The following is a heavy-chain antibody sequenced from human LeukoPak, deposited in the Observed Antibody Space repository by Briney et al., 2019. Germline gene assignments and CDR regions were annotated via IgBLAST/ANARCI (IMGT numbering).Heavy chain of an antibody. CDR2: IKQDGSEK. CDR1: GFTFSSYW. Sequence: GGSLRLSCAASGFTFSSYWMSWVRQAPGKGLEWVANIKQDGSEKYYVDSVKGRFTISRDNAKNSLYLRMNSLRAEDTAVYYCARVSSSWLYYMDVWGKGTTVTVSS. CDR3: ARVSSSWLYYMDV. V-gene: IGHV3-7*01. D-gene: IGHD6-13*01. J-gene: IGHJ6*03.